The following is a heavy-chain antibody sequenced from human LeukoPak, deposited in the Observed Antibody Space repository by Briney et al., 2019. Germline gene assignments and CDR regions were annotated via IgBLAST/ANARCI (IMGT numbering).Heavy chain of an antibody. V-gene: IGHV3-53*01. Sequence: GGSLRLSCAASGFTVSSNYMSWVRQAPGKGPERVSVIYSGGSTYYADSVKGRFTISRDNSKNTLYLQMNSLRAEDTAVYYCASPLRDDAFDIWGQGTMVTVSS. CDR3: ASPLRDDAFDI. J-gene: IGHJ3*02. CDR1: GFTVSSNY. CDR2: IYSGGST.